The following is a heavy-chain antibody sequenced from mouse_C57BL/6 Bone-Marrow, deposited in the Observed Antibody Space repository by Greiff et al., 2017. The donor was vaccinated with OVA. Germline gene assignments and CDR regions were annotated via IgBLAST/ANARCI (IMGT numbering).Heavy chain of an antibody. CDR3: TEEGAY. Sequence: LQQSGGGLVQPGGSMKLSCVASGFTFSNYWMNWVRQSPEKGLEWVAQIRLKSDNYATHYAESVKGRFTISRDDSKSSVYMQMNNLRAEDTGIYYCTEEGAYWGQGTLVTVSA. CDR2: IRLKSDNYAT. V-gene: IGHV6-3*01. J-gene: IGHJ3*01. CDR1: GFTFSNYW.